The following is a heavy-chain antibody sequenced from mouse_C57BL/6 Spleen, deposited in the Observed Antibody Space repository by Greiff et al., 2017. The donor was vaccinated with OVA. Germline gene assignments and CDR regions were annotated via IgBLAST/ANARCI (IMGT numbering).Heavy chain of an antibody. J-gene: IGHJ4*01. CDR3: ARRRGNYYAMDY. Sequence: QVQLQQPGAELVKPGASVKLSCKASGYTFTSYWMQWVKQRPGQGLEWIGEIDPSDSYTNYNQKFKGKATLTVDTSSSTAYMQLSSLTSEDSAVYYCARRRGNYYAMDYGGQGTSVTVSS. V-gene: IGHV1-50*01. CDR2: IDPSDSYT. CDR1: GYTFTSYW.